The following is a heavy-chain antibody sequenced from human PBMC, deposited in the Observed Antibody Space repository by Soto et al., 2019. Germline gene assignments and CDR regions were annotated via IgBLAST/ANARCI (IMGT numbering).Heavy chain of an antibody. CDR2: IYHSGST. V-gene: IGHV4-38-2*02. J-gene: IGHJ6*02. CDR1: GYSISSGYY. CDR3: ARDPRYSSGWYLGYYYYGMDV. D-gene: IGHD6-19*01. Sequence: KPSETLSLTCAVSGYSISSGYYWGWIRQPPGKGLEWIGSIYHSGSTYYNPSLKSRVTITVDTSKNQFSLKLSSVTAADTAVYYCARDPRYSSGWYLGYYYYGMDVWGQGTTVTVSS.